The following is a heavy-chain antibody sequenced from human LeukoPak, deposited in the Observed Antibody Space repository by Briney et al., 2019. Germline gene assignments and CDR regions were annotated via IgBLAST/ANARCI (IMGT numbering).Heavy chain of an antibody. Sequence: GGSLRLSCAASGFTFSDYYMSWIRQAPGKGLEWVSYISSSGSTIYYADSVKGRFTISRDNAKNSLYLQMNSLRAEDTAVYYCARHDTAMATDYGMDVWGQGTTVTVSS. J-gene: IGHJ6*02. CDR2: ISSSGSTI. D-gene: IGHD5-18*01. CDR3: ARHDTAMATDYGMDV. V-gene: IGHV3-11*01. CDR1: GFTFSDYY.